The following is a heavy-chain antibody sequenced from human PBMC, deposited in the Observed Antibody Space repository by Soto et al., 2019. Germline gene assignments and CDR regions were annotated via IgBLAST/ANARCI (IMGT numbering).Heavy chain of an antibody. V-gene: IGHV4-59*01. CDR2: IYYSGST. D-gene: IGHD4-17*01. CDR1: GGTISSYY. Sequence: SVTKSLTCTVAGGTISSYYWSWIRQPTGKGLEWIGYIYYSGSTNYNPSLKSRVTISVDTSKNQFSLKLSSVTAADTAVYYCARRYGASFDYWGQGTLVTVSS. CDR3: ARRYGASFDY. J-gene: IGHJ4*02.